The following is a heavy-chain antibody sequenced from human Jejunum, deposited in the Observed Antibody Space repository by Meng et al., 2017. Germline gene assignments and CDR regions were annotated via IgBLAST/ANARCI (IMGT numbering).Heavy chain of an antibody. Sequence: GESLKISCAASGFTFSSFEMNWVRQAPGKGLEWISYISSSGSSIYYADSVKGRFTISRDNAKNSLYLQMTSLRVEDTAVYYCARAQGDCSGGSCYPPPDYWGQGTLVTVSS. CDR2: ISSSGSSI. CDR3: ARAQGDCSGGSCYPPPDY. CDR1: GFTFSSFE. D-gene: IGHD2-15*01. V-gene: IGHV3-48*03. J-gene: IGHJ4*02.